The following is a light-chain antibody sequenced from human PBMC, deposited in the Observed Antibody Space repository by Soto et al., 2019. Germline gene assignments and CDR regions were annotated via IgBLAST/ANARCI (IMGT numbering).Light chain of an antibody. CDR2: DNN. J-gene: IGLJ2*01. Sequence: QSVLTQPPSVSAAPGQKVTISCSGSNSNIGNNDVSWYQQFPGTAPKLLIYDNNKRPSGIPDRFSGSRSGTSATLGITGLQTGDEADYYCGTWDSSLSAVVFGGGTKVTVL. V-gene: IGLV1-51*01. CDR3: GTWDSSLSAVV. CDR1: NSNIGNND.